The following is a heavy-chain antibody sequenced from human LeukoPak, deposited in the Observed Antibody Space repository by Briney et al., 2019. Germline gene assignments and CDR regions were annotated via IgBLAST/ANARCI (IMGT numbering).Heavy chain of an antibody. Sequence: SETLSLTCTVSGGSISSYYWSWLRQPPGKGLEWIGYIYYSGSTNYNPSLKSRVTISVDTSKNQFSLKLSSVTAADTAVYYCARDLYQGWFDHWGQGTLVTVSS. D-gene: IGHD2-2*01. V-gene: IGHV4-59*01. CDR2: IYYSGST. CDR3: ARDLYQGWFDH. J-gene: IGHJ5*02. CDR1: GGSISSYY.